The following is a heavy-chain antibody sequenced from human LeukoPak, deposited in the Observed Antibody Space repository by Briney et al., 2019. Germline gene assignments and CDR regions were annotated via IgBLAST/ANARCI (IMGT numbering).Heavy chain of an antibody. CDR3: AKEPRKRTGYSSGWYERY. CDR1: GFTLNRYG. J-gene: IGHJ4*02. V-gene: IGHV3-23*01. CDR2: ISCSGGST. D-gene: IGHD6-19*01. Sequence: GSLRLLCAGPGFTLNRYGLDLVRPAPGKGLEWVSAISCSGGSTYYADSVKGRFTISRDNSKNTLYLQMNSLRAEDTAVYYCAKEPRKRTGYSSGWYERYWGQGTLVTVSS.